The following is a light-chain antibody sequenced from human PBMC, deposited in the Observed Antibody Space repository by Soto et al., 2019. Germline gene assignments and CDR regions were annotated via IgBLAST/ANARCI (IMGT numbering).Light chain of an antibody. CDR2: AAS. Sequence: DIQMTQSPSSLSASVGDRVTITCRASQGISNYLAWYQQKPGKVPKLLIYAASTLQSGVPSRFSGSGSGTDVTLTISSLQPEDVATYDCHKYNSAPHTFGQGTKLEIK. CDR3: HKYNSAPHT. CDR1: QGISNY. J-gene: IGKJ2*01. V-gene: IGKV1-27*01.